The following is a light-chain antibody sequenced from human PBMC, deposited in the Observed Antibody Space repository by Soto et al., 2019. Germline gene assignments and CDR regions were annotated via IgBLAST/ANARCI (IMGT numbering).Light chain of an antibody. Sequence: EIVMAQSPPTLSVSPGERATLSCRASQSVGSNLAWYQQKPGQAPRLLIYGASTRATGIPARFSASGSGTEFSLTINKLEPGDSAVYYCQQYGHSPLTFGGGTKVDIK. V-gene: IGKV3-15*01. CDR2: GAS. CDR1: QSVGSN. J-gene: IGKJ4*01. CDR3: QQYGHSPLT.